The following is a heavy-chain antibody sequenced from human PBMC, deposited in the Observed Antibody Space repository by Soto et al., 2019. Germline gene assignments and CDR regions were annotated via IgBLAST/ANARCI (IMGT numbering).Heavy chain of an antibody. CDR3: AMAGGIATAGAFNY. D-gene: IGHD6-13*01. J-gene: IGHJ4*02. CDR1: GFTFSSYA. V-gene: IGHV3-23*01. CDR2: ISGSGGST. Sequence: EVQLLESGGGLVQPGGSLRLSCAASGFTFSSYAMSWVRQAPGKGLEWVSAISGSGGSTYYADSVKGRFTISRDSSKNTLDLQTYSLRAEDTAVYYCAMAGGIATAGAFNYWGQGTLVTVSS.